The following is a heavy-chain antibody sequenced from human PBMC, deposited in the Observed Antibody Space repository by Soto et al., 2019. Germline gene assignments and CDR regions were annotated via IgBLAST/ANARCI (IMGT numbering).Heavy chain of an antibody. V-gene: IGHV4-59*01. Sequence: SETLSLTCSVSGGSIRTYYWSWIRQPPGKGLEWIGYIYYTGSTNYNPSLRSRVTISVDTSKNQFSLKLSSVTAADTAVYFCARGSGKQQLVTGWLDPWGQGTPVTVSS. D-gene: IGHD6-13*01. CDR2: IYYTGST. J-gene: IGHJ5*02. CDR3: ARGSGKQQLVTGWLDP. CDR1: GGSIRTYY.